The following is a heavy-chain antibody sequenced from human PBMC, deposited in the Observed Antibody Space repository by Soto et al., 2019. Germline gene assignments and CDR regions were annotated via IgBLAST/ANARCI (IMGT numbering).Heavy chain of an antibody. V-gene: IGHV1-69*06. J-gene: IGHJ6*02. CDR1: GGTFSSYA. CDR2: IIPIFGTA. CDR3: GRDRGQLLATPYFYYYGMDV. D-gene: IGHD2-2*01. Sequence: QVQLVQSGAEVKKPGSSVKVSCKASGGTFSSYAISWVRQAPGQGLEWMGGIIPIFGTANYAQKFQGRVKVTADKSTSTAYMELGSLGSEDTAVDYCGRDRGQLLATPYFYYYGMDVWGQGTTVTVSS.